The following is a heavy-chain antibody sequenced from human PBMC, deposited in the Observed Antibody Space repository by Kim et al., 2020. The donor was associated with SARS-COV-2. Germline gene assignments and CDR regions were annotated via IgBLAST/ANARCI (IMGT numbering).Heavy chain of an antibody. V-gene: IGHV1-69*13. CDR1: GGTFSSYA. Sequence: SVKVSCKASGGTFSSYAISWVRQAPGQGLEWMGGIIPIFGTANYAQKFQGRVTITADESTSTAYMELSSLRSEDTAVYYCARGGKMATMGVGFDLWGRGTLVTVS. CDR2: IIPIFGTA. D-gene: IGHD5-12*01. CDR3: ARGGKMATMGVGFDL. J-gene: IGHJ2*01.